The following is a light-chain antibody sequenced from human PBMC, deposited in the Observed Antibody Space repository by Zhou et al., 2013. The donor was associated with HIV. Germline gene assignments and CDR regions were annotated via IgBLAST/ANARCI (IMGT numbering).Light chain of an antibody. CDR3: QQRRSGFT. CDR2: GAS. J-gene: IGKJ3*01. V-gene: IGKV3D-15*01. CDR1: QSISSN. Sequence: IVMTQSPATLSVSPGERATLSCRASQSISSNLAWYQQKPGQAPRLLIHGASTRATGIPARFSGSGSGAEFTLTISSLQSEDFAVYYCQQRRSGFTFGPGTKVDVK.